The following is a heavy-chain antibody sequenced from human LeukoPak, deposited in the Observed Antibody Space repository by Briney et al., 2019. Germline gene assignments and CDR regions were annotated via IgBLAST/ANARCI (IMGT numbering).Heavy chain of an antibody. J-gene: IGHJ6*02. CDR1: GFTVSSNY. V-gene: IGHV3-66*01. Sequence: PGRSLRLSCAASGFTVSSNYMSWVRQAPGKGLEWVSVIYSGGSTYYADSVKGRFTISRDNSKNTLYLQMNSLRAEDTAVYYCAREWRKRGYAQKTDYYGMDVWGQGTTVTVSS. CDR2: IYSGGST. D-gene: IGHD5-12*01. CDR3: AREWRKRGYAQKTDYYGMDV.